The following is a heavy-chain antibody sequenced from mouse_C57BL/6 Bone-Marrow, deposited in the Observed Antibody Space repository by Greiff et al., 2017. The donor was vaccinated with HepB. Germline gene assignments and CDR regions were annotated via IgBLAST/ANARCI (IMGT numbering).Heavy chain of an antibody. CDR1: GFNIKDDY. V-gene: IGHV14-4*01. Sequence: DVQLQQPGAELVKPGASVKMSCSASGFNIKDDYMHWVKQRPEQGLEWIGWIDPENGDTEYASKFQGKATITADTSSNTAYLQLSSLTSEDTAVYYCTTPEGFDYWGQGTTLTVSS. J-gene: IGHJ2*01. CDR3: TTPEGFDY. CDR2: IDPENGDT.